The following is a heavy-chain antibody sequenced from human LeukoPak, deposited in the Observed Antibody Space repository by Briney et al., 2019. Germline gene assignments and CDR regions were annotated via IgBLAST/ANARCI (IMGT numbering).Heavy chain of an antibody. J-gene: IGHJ6*02. CDR3: ARDGYDFWSGYTRIYYGMDV. CDR1: GGSISSYS. V-gene: IGHV4-59*01. CDR2: IYFSGST. D-gene: IGHD3-3*01. Sequence: TSETLSLTCAVSGGSISSYSWSWIRQPPGKGLEWIGYIYFSGSTNYNPSLKSRVTISVDPSKNQFSLELSSVTAADTAVYYCARDGYDFWSGYTRIYYGMDVWGQGTTVTVSS.